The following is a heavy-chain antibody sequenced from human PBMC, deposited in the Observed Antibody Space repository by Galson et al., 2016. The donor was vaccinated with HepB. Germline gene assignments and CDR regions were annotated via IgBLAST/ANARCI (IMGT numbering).Heavy chain of an antibody. J-gene: IGHJ5*02. D-gene: IGHD2-2*01. CDR2: IISIFGTT. CDR1: GGTFNKYA. V-gene: IGHV1-69*13. CDR3: ARQVIPTTTWFDP. Sequence: SVKVSCKASGGTFNKYAISWVRQAPGEGLEWMGGIISIFGTTNYAQKFQGRVTITADESTSTVYMELNSLRSEDTAVYYCARQVIPTTTWFDPWGQGTLVTVSS.